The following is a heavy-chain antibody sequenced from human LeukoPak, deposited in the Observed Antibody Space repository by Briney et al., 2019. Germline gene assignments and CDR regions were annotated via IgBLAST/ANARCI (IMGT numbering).Heavy chain of an antibody. CDR2: INWNGDST. V-gene: IGHV3-20*04. Sequence: GGSLRLSCAASGFTFSSYEMNWVRQAPGKGLEWVSAINWNGDSTGYADSVKGRFTISRDNARNSLYLQMSSLRAEDTALYYCARVGWSTESYYFDYWGQGTLVTVSS. CDR1: GFTFSSYE. J-gene: IGHJ4*02. D-gene: IGHD2-15*01. CDR3: ARVGWSTESYYFDY.